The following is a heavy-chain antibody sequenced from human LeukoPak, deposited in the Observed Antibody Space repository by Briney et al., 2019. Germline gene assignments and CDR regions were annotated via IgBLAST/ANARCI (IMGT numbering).Heavy chain of an antibody. CDR3: ARDSGSYSGKGYFDY. J-gene: IGHJ4*02. CDR1: GFTFSSYG. Sequence: GGSLRLSCAASGFTFSSYGMHWVRQAPGKGLEWVAVIWYDRSNKYYADSVKGRFTISRDNSKNTLYLQMNSLRAEDTAVYYCARDSGSYSGKGYFDYWGQGTLVTVSS. V-gene: IGHV3-33*01. CDR2: IWYDRSNK. D-gene: IGHD1-26*01.